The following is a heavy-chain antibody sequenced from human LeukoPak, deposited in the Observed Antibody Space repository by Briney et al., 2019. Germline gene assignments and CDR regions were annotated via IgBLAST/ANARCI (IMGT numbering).Heavy chain of an antibody. CDR3: ARDRTDYDFWSGYYPRGHFDY. J-gene: IGHJ4*02. D-gene: IGHD3-3*01. CDR1: GYTFTSYG. Sequence: GASVKVSCKASGYTFTSYGISWVRQAPGQGLEWMGWINPNSGGTNYAQKFQGRVTMTRDTSISTAYMELSRLRSDDTAVYYCARDRTDYDFWSGYYPRGHFDYWGQGTLVTVSS. CDR2: INPNSGGT. V-gene: IGHV1-2*02.